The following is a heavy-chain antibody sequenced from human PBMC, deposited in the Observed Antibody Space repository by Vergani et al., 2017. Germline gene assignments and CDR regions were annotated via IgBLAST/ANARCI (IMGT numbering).Heavy chain of an antibody. D-gene: IGHD2-2*01. Sequence: QVQLVQSGAEVKKPGSSVKVSCKASGGTFSSYAISWVRQAPGQGLEWMGRIIPILGTANYAQKFQGRVTMTAYESTSAAYMELSSLRSEDTAVYYGARGYCSSTSCYDGRYYFDYWGQGTLVTVSS. J-gene: IGHJ4*02. CDR1: GGTFSSYA. V-gene: IGHV1-69*11. CDR3: ARGYCSSTSCYDGRYYFDY. CDR2: IIPILGTA.